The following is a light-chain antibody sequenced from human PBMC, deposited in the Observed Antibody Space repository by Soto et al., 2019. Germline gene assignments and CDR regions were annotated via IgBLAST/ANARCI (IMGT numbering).Light chain of an antibody. CDR2: DTS. CDR3: QQYNNWPPIT. CDR1: QSVSIK. J-gene: IGKJ5*01. V-gene: IGKV3-15*01. Sequence: EIVLTQSPGTLPLSPGEIATPSFSASQSVSIKLAWYQQKPGQAPRLLIYDTSTRATGIPARFSGSGSGTEFTLTISSLQSEDFAVYYCQQYNNWPPITFGQGTRLEIK.